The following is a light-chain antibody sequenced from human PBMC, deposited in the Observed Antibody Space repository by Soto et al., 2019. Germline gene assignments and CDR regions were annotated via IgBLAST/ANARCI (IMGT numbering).Light chain of an antibody. Sequence: EIALTQSPATLSLSPGERATLSCRASQSVSSYLAWYQQKPGQAPRLLIYDASNRATGIPARLSGSGPGTDFTLTIGSLEPEDFAVYYCQQRSNWHPSTFGQGTRLEIK. CDR2: DAS. CDR3: QQRSNWHPST. J-gene: IGKJ5*01. V-gene: IGKV3D-11*02. CDR1: QSVSSY.